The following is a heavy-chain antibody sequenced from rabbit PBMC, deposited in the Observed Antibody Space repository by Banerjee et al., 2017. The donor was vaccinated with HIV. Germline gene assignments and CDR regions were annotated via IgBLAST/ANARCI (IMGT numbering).Heavy chain of an antibody. V-gene: IGHV1S47*01. CDR1: GFDLSSSYW. J-gene: IGHJ4*01. CDR3: ARDAGAFNL. D-gene: IGHD4-2*01. CDR2: IYNGDGST. Sequence: QEQLEESGGDLVKPEGSLTLTCTASGFDLSSSYWICWVRQAPGKGLEWIACIYNGDGSTYYASWVNGRFTISRSTSLNTVTLQMTSLTAADTATYFCARDAGAFNLWGPGTLVTVS.